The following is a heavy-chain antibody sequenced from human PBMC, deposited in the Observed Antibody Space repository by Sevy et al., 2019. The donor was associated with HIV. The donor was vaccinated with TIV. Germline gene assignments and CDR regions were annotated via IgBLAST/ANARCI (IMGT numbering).Heavy chain of an antibody. CDR2: ISGSGTRT. V-gene: IGHV3-23*01. J-gene: IGHJ6*03. Sequence: GGSLRLSCAVSGFSFDSYGMTWVRQAPGKGLEWVSGISGSGTRTYYADSVKGRFSISRDNSKNRLYLQMNSLRSEDTAIYYCAKGGGGHYDPDEIGYYFYYYNMDVWGKGTMVTVSS. D-gene: IGHD3-22*01. CDR3: AKGGGGHYDPDEIGYYFYYYNMDV. CDR1: GFSFDSYG.